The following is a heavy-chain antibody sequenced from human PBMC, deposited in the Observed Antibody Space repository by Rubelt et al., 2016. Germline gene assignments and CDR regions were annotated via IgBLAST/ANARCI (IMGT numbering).Heavy chain of an antibody. V-gene: IGHV1-46*01. CDR3: ARAASTVTTLLDLGY. J-gene: IGHJ4*02. CDR2: INPSGGST. Sequence: QVQLVQSGAEVKKPGASVKVSCKASGYTFTSYYMHWVRQAPGQGLEWMGIINPSGGSTSYAQKCQGGVTMTRDTSTSTVYMELSSLRSEDTAVYYCARAASTVTTLLDLGYWGQGTLVTVSS. CDR1: GYTFTSYY. D-gene: IGHD4-17*01.